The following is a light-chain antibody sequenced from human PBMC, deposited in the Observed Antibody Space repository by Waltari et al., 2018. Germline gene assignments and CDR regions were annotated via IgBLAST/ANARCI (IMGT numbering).Light chain of an antibody. V-gene: IGLV2-11*01. CDR3: CSYAGNYLRV. Sequence: QSALTQPRSLSGSPRQSVTISCTGPSSAVGGYNYVSWYQQYPGIAPKVVIYNVSKRPSGVPDRFSGSKSGNTASLTISGLQAEDEADYYCCSYAGNYLRVFGGGTRLTVL. J-gene: IGLJ3*02. CDR1: SSAVGGYNY. CDR2: NVS.